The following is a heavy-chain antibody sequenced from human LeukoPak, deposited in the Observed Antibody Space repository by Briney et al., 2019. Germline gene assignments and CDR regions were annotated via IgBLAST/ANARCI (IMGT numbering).Heavy chain of an antibody. Sequence: KPSETLSLTCTVSGDITHYWGWIRQPPGKGLECIGSIYSGSAYYNPSLKSRVTISVDTSKNQFSLKLSSVTAADTAVYYCARRYCSSTSCYTPNWFDPWGQGTLVTVSS. J-gene: IGHJ5*02. V-gene: IGHV4-39*01. CDR3: ARRYCSSTSCYTPNWFDP. CDR1: GDITHY. CDR2: IYSGSA. D-gene: IGHD2-2*02.